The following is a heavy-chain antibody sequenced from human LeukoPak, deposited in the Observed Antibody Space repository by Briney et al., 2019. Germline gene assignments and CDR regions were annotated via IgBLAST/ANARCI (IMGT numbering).Heavy chain of an antibody. CDR1: DFSLSTPGMR. D-gene: IGHD3-9*01. CDR3: AHLVVTIDWRSYFDY. J-gene: IGHJ4*02. V-gene: IGHV2-5*01. Sequence: SGPTLVKPTQTLTLTCTFSDFSLSTPGMRVGWIRQPPGKALEWLAFIYYNDDKRYSPSLRSRLTITRDTSKNQVVLAMTNMDPVDTATYYCAHLVVTIDWRSYFDYWGQGALVTVSS. CDR2: IYYNDDK.